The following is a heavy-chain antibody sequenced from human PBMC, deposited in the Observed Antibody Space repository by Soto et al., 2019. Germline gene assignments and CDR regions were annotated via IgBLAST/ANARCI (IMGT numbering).Heavy chain of an antibody. CDR2: IIPIFDTT. V-gene: IGHV1-69*01. CDR3: ARDEAAAATSGMEV. CDR1: GGTFSTYG. D-gene: IGHD6-13*01. J-gene: IGHJ6*02. Sequence: QVQLVQSGAEVKKPGYSVKVSCKASGGTFSTYGINWVRQAPGQGLEWMGGIIPIFDTTNYAQKFQGKFTITADESTSTVDMELSSLISEGMSVYYCARDEAAAATSGMEVWGQGTTVTVSS.